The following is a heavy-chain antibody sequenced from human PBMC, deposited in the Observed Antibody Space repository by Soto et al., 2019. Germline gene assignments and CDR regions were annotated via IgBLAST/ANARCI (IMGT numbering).Heavy chain of an antibody. CDR2: VYRTGST. V-gene: IGHV4-4*02. CDR1: GGSISTPNW. CDR3: ARARATIAAAAIFDC. Sequence: QVQLQESGPGLVKPSGTLSLTCAVSGGSISTPNWWSWVRQPPGKGLEWIGEVYRTGSTNYNPSLESRLTIAVDKSKNQFSLKLTSVTAADTAVYYCARARATIAAAAIFDCWGQGTLVTVSS. D-gene: IGHD6-13*01. J-gene: IGHJ4*02.